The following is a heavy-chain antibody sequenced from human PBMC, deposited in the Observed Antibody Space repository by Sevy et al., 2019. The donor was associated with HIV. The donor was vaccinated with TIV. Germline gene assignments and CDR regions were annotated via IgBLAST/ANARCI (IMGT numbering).Heavy chain of an antibody. CDR2: IWYDGSNK. D-gene: IGHD3-10*01. CDR1: GFTFSSYG. CDR3: ARDRYYGSGSYSDYYYYMYV. Sequence: GGSLRLSCAASGFTFSSYGMHWVRQAPGKGLEWVAVIWYDGSNKYYADSVKGRFTISRDNSKNTLYLQMNSLRAEDTAVYYCARDRYYGSGSYSDYYYYMYVWGKGTTVTVSS. J-gene: IGHJ6*03. V-gene: IGHV3-33*01.